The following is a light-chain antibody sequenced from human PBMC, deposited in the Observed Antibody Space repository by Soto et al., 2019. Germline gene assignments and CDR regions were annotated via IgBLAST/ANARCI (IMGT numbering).Light chain of an antibody. CDR1: QGISSY. Sequence: PSAVCASFKDRGTITCRASQGISSYLGWYQQKPGKAPKLLIYGASTLQSGVPSRFSGSGSGADFTLTFSILQPEDFATYYCQQLNKHLSTFAGGTKVDIK. CDR2: GAS. J-gene: IGKJ4*01. V-gene: IGKV1-9*01. CDR3: QQLNKHLST.